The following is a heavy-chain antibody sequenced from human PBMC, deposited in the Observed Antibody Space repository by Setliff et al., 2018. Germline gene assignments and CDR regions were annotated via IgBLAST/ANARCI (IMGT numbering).Heavy chain of an antibody. V-gene: IGHV4-34*01. CDR1: GGSFSGYY. J-gene: IGHJ4*02. Sequence: PSETLSLTCAVYGGSFSGYYWSWIRQPPGKGLEWIGEINHSGSTNYNPSLKSRVTISVDTSKNQFSLKLSSVTAADTAVYYCAREKGDPNYNFWSGYSDYWGQGTLVTVSS. D-gene: IGHD3-3*01. CDR2: INHSGST. CDR3: AREKGDPNYNFWSGYSDY.